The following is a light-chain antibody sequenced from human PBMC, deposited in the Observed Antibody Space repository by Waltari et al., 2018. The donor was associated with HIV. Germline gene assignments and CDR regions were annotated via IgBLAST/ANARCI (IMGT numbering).Light chain of an antibody. V-gene: IGKV1-39*01. CDR2: VST. CDR1: QNIGSY. Sequence: DIQMTQSPPSLTASVGDRVTITCRASQNIGSYLNWYQLRHGQAPNVLIYVSTNLQTGVPSRFSGRGSGTDFTLTIADLQPEDFVFYFCQQSYSKPRTFGQGTK. CDR3: QQSYSKPRT. J-gene: IGKJ1*01.